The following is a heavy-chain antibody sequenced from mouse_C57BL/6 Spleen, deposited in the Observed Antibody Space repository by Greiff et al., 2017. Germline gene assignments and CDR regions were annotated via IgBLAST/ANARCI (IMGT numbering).Heavy chain of an antibody. D-gene: IGHD2-5*01. CDR2: IYPGNSDT. J-gene: IGHJ3*01. CDR1: GYTFTSYW. Sequence: VQLKQSGTVLARPGASVKMSCKTSGYTFTSYWMHWVKQRPGQGLEWIGAIYPGNSDTSYNQKFKGKAKLTAVTSASTAYMELSSLTNEDSAVYYCTTAYYINWDWFAYWGQGTLVTVSA. V-gene: IGHV1-5*01. CDR3: TTAYYINWDWFAY.